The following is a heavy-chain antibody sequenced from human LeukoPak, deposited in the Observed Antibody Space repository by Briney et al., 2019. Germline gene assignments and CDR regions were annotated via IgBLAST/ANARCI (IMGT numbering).Heavy chain of an antibody. CDR3: AKNAGYSYGLYYFDY. CDR2: LISSGAVT. CDR1: GFPFSNYA. J-gene: IGHJ4*02. D-gene: IGHD5-18*01. Sequence: PGGSLRLSCAASGFPFSNYAMSWVRQAPGKGLEWVPSLISSGAVTYYADSVKGRFTISRDNSKNTVHLQMDSLRAEDSAVYYCAKNAGYSYGLYYFDYWGQGTLVTVSS. V-gene: IGHV3-23*01.